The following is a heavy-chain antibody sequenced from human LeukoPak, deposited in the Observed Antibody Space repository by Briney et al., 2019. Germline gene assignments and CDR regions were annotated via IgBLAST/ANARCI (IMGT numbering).Heavy chain of an antibody. J-gene: IGHJ4*02. CDR3: ARGIQLWNFDY. CDR1: GFTFTNYA. CDR2: MSGSGGGT. V-gene: IGHV3-23*01. D-gene: IGHD5-18*01. Sequence: GGSLRLSCAASGFTFTNYAMSWVRQAPGKGLEWVSGMSGSGGGTYYADSVKGRFTISRDNSKNTLYLQMNSLRAEDTAVYYCARGIQLWNFDYWGQGTLVTVSS.